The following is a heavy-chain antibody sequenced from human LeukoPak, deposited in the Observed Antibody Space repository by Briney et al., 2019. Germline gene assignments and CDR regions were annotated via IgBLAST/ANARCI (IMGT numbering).Heavy chain of an antibody. CDR1: GFTFSNYA. J-gene: IGHJ6*04. V-gene: IGHV3-23*01. CDR3: AELGITMIGGV. CDR2: ISGSGGST. D-gene: IGHD3-10*02. Sequence: GGSLRLSCAASGFTFSNYAMSWVRQAPGKGLEWVSAISGSGGSTYYANSVKGRFTISRDNSKNTLYLQMNSLRAEDTAVYYCAELGITMIGGVWGKGTTVTISS.